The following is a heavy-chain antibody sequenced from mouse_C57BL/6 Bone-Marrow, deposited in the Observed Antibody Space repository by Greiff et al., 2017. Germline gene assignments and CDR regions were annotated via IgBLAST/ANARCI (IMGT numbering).Heavy chain of an antibody. D-gene: IGHD4-1*01. CDR2: ISNGGGST. CDR1: GFTFSDYY. V-gene: IGHV5-12*01. Sequence: EVMLVESGGGLVQPGGSLKLSCAASGFTFSDYYMYWVRQTPEKRLEWVAYISNGGGSTYYPDTVKGRFTISRDNAKNTLYLQMSRLKSEDTAMYYCARHRVTGSYWYFDVWGTGTTVTVSS. J-gene: IGHJ1*03. CDR3: ARHRVTGSYWYFDV.